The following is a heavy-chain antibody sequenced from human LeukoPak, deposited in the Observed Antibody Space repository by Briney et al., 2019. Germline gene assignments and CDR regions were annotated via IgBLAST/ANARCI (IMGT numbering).Heavy chain of an antibody. Sequence: GGSLRLSCATSGFSFSSHSMSWVRQVPVKGLEWVANIKQDGSEKHYVDSVRGRFSISRDNTKNSLYLQMNSLRAEDTAVCYCARAMGTSYGFWSGSYTVSYYYYMDVWGKGTTVTVSS. D-gene: IGHD3-3*01. CDR2: IKQDGSEK. V-gene: IGHV3-7*01. CDR1: GFSFSSHS. J-gene: IGHJ6*03. CDR3: ARAMGTSYGFWSGSYTVSYYYYMDV.